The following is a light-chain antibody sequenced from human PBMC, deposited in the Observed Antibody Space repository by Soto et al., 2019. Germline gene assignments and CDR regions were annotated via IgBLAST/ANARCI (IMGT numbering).Light chain of an antibody. V-gene: IGKV1-27*01. Sequence: EIQMTQSPSSLSASVGDRVTITCRASQGISNYLAWYQQKPGKVPKLLIYGASTLQSGVPSRPSGSGSGTDFTLIINSLQPEDVATYYCQKYDSAPWTFGQGTKVEI. CDR1: QGISNY. CDR3: QKYDSAPWT. CDR2: GAS. J-gene: IGKJ1*01.